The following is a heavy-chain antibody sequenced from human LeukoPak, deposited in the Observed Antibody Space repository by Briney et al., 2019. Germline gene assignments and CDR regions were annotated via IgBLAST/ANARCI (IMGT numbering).Heavy chain of an antibody. CDR3: AKHAYTSSWSPFDY. CDR2: IYYSGST. CDR1: GGSISSYY. J-gene: IGHJ4*02. D-gene: IGHD6-13*01. Sequence: PSETLSLTCTVSGGSISSYYWSWIRQPPGKGLEWIGYIYYSGSTNYNPSLKSRVTISVDTSKNQFSLKLSSVTAADTAVYYCAKHAYTSSWSPFDYWGQGTLVTVSS. V-gene: IGHV4-59*08.